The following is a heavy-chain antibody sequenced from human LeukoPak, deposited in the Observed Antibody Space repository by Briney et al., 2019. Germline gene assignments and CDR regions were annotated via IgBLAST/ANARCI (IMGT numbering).Heavy chain of an antibody. D-gene: IGHD6-6*01. CDR2: ISAYNGNT. CDR3: ARDTSIAAPYYYYYGMDV. Sequence: ASVKVSCKASGYTFTSYYMHWVRQAPGQGLEWMGWISAYNGNTNYAQKLQGRVTMTTDTSTSTAYMELRSLRSDDTAVYYCARDTSIAAPYYYYYGMDVWGQGTTVTVSS. CDR1: GYTFTSYY. V-gene: IGHV1-18*04. J-gene: IGHJ6*02.